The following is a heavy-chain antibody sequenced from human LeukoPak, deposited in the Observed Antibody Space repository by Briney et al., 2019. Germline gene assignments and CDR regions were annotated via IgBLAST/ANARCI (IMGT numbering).Heavy chain of an antibody. CDR3: ARSDGYDPDY. D-gene: IGHD5-24*01. J-gene: IGHJ4*02. CDR1: GYTFTSFY. Sequence: ASVKVSCKASGYTFTSFYLHWVRQAPGQGLEWMGIINPSGGSTSYAQKFQGRVTMTRDTSTSTVYMELSSLRSEDTAIYYCARSDGYDPDYWGQGTLVTVSS. CDR2: INPSGGST. V-gene: IGHV1-46*01.